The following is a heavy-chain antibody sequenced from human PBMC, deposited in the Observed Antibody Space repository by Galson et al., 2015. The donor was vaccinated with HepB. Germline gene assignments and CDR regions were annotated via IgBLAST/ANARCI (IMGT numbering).Heavy chain of an antibody. CDR3: AKKGGSGWYFDY. CDR1: GFTFSSYG. CDR2: ISYDGSNK. J-gene: IGHJ4*02. V-gene: IGHV3-30*18. D-gene: IGHD6-19*01. Sequence: SLRLSCAASGFTFSSYGMHWVRQAPGKGLEWVAVISYDGSNKYYADSVKGRFTISRDNSKNTLYLQMNSLRAEDTAVYYCAKKGGSGWYFDYWGQGTLVTVSS.